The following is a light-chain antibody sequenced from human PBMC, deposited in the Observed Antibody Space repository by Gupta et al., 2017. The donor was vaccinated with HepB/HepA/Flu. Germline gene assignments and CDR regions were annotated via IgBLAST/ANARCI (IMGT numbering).Light chain of an antibody. CDR3: QQRSNWPKYT. CDR1: QSVSSY. CDR2: DAS. Sequence: EIVFTHSPATLSFSPGERATLYSSASQSVSSYLAGYQQKTAEDPTLLLIDASNRATGILARFIGGGGAREVFTPISSRVHEEYVVYYCQQRSNWPKYTFGQGTKLEIK. V-gene: IGKV3-11*02. J-gene: IGKJ2*01.